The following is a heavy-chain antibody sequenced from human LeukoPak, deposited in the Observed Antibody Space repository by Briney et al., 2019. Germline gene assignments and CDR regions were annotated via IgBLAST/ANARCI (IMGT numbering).Heavy chain of an antibody. D-gene: IGHD6-19*01. J-gene: IGHJ4*02. V-gene: IGHV1-3*03. CDR2: INAGHGNT. CDR3: ARVVRYSSGPLTDLFPYSFDY. CDR1: GYTFTSYA. Sequence: GASVKVSCKASGYTFTSYAMNWVRQAPGQRLEWMGWINAGHGNTKYSQEFQGRVIITRDTSASTAYMELSSLRSEDTAVYYCARVVRYSSGPLTDLFPYSFDYWGQGTLVTVSS.